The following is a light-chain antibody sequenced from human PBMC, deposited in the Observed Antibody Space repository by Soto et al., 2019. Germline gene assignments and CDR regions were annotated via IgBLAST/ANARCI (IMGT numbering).Light chain of an antibody. Sequence: QSVLTQPPSASGSPGQSVAISCTGTSSDFGGYNYFSWYQQHPGKAPKLMIYDVTERPPGVPDRFSGSKSGNTASLTVAGLQAEDEADYYCSSYSGSNNPVLFGGGTKLTVL. V-gene: IGLV2-8*01. CDR2: DVT. CDR3: SSYSGSNNPVL. CDR1: SSDFGGYNY. J-gene: IGLJ2*01.